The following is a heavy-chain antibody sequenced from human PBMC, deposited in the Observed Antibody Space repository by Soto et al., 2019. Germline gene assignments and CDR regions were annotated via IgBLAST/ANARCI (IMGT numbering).Heavy chain of an antibody. CDR2: IRSKANSYAT. V-gene: IGHV3-73*01. J-gene: IGHJ4*02. CDR1: GFTFSGSA. D-gene: IGHD6-13*01. Sequence: EVQLVESGGGLVQPGGSLKLSCAASGFTFSGSAMHWVRQASGKGLEWVGRIRSKANSYATAYAASVKGRFTISRDDSKNTAYLQMNSLKTEATAVYYCTVSIAAAGTRNYWGQGTLVTVSS. CDR3: TVSIAAAGTRNY.